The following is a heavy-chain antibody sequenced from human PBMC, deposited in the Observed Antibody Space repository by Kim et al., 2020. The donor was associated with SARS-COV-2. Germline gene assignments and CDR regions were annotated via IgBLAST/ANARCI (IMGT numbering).Heavy chain of an antibody. J-gene: IGHJ5*02. Sequence: SSASTIYYADSVKGRFTLTRDNAKNSLYLQMNSLRAEDTAVYYCASGVGPWGQGTLVTVSS. D-gene: IGHD2-8*01. CDR3: ASGVGP. V-gene: IGHV3-11*01. CDR2: SSASTI.